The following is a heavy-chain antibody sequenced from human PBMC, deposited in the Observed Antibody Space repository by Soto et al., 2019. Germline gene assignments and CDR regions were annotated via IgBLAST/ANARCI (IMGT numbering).Heavy chain of an antibody. CDR3: ARVPGRGRCYGACDY. Sequence: VASVKVSCKASGGTFSSYAISWVRQAPGQGLEWMGGIIPIFGTANYAQKFQGRVTITADESTSTAYMELSSLRSEDTAVYYCARVPGRGRCYGACDYWGQGTLVTVSS. V-gene: IGHV1-69*13. D-gene: IGHD3-10*01. CDR1: GGTFSSYA. CDR2: IIPIFGTA. J-gene: IGHJ4*02.